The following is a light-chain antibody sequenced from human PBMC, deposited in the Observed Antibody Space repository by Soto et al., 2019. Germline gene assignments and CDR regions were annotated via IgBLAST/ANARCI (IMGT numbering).Light chain of an antibody. CDR3: QQYNDWPRT. CDR2: GAS. V-gene: IGKV3-15*01. CDR1: QSVSSN. J-gene: IGKJ1*01. Sequence: EIVLTQSPATLSLSPGERATLSCRASQSVSSNLAWYQQKPGQGPRLLIYGASTRATGIPARFSGSGSGTEFTLTISSLQSEDFAVYFCQQYNDWPRTFGQGTKV.